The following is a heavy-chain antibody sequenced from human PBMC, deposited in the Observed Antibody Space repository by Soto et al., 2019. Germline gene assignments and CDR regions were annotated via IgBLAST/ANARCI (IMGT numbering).Heavy chain of an antibody. J-gene: IGHJ4*02. V-gene: IGHV3-23*01. Sequence: GGSLRLSCAASGFTFSSYAMSWVRQAPGKGLEWVSAISGSGGSTYYADSVKGRFTISRDNSKNTLYLQMNSLRAEDTAVYYCAKDTREYSNPGPFDYWGQGTLVTVSS. CDR3: AKDTREYSNPGPFDY. CDR1: GFTFSSYA. D-gene: IGHD6-6*01. CDR2: ISGSGGST.